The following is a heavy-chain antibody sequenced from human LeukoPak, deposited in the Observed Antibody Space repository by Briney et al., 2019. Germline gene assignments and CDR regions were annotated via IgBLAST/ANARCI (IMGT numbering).Heavy chain of an antibody. CDR1: GFTSGIYA. CDR2: ITTSDGNT. CDR3: AKDGGLWVSAHWGDS. J-gene: IGHJ4*02. D-gene: IGHD7-27*01. Sequence: GGSLRLSCAASGFTSGIYAMSWVRQAPGKGLEWVSTITTSDGNTYYADSVKGRFTVSRDNSKNTLFLQMNSLRAEDTAVYYCAKDGGLWVSAHWGDSWGRGTLVTVSS. V-gene: IGHV3-23*01.